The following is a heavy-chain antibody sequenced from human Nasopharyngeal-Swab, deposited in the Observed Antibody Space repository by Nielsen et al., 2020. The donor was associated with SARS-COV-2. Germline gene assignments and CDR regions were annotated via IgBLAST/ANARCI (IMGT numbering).Heavy chain of an antibody. CDR1: GLTFSSYS. CDR3: ARERARFLEWLLYGTFDY. Sequence: GESLKISCAASGLTFSSYSMNWVRQAPGKGLEWVSYISSSSSTIYYADSVKGRFTISRDNAKNSLYLQMNSLRDEDTAVYYCARERARFLEWLLYGTFDYWGQGTLVTVSS. CDR2: ISSSSSTI. V-gene: IGHV3-48*02. J-gene: IGHJ4*02. D-gene: IGHD3-3*01.